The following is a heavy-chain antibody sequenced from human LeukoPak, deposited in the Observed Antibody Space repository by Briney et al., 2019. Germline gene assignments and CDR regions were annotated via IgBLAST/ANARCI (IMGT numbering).Heavy chain of an antibody. Sequence: GGSLRLSCAASGFTFSSYSMNWVRQAPGKGLEWVSYISSSSSTIYYADPVKGRFTISRDNAKNSLYLQMNSLRAEDTAVYYCAREPTAAGSNYWGQGTLVTVSS. CDR2: ISSSSSTI. D-gene: IGHD6-13*01. V-gene: IGHV3-48*01. CDR1: GFTFSSYS. J-gene: IGHJ4*02. CDR3: AREPTAAGSNY.